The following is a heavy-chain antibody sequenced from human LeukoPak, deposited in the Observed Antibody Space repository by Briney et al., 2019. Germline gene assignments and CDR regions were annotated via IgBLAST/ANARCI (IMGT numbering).Heavy chain of an antibody. CDR3: ARATTFLGMDV. Sequence: PSETLSLTCAVYGGSFSGYYWSWIRQPPGKGLEWIGEINHSGSTNYNPSLKSRVTISVDTSKNQFSLKLSSVTAADTAVYYCARATTFLGMDVWGQGTTVTVSS. CDR1: GGSFSGYY. CDR2: INHSGST. V-gene: IGHV4-34*01. D-gene: IGHD2/OR15-2a*01. J-gene: IGHJ6*02.